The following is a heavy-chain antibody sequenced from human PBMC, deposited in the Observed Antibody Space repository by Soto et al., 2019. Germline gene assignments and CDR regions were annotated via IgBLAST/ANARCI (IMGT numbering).Heavy chain of an antibody. CDR1: GFTVSTNF. V-gene: IGHV3-66*01. J-gene: IGHJ6*02. D-gene: IGHD5-18*01. Sequence: EVQLVESGGGLVQPGGSLRLSCAASGFTVSTNFMTWVRQAPGKGLEWVSVIYSGGSTFYADSVKGRFTITRDNSKTTVYFQMNSLRVEDTAVYYCARARMQLWPNYYDDGLDVWGQGTTVTVSS. CDR3: ARARMQLWPNYYDDGLDV. CDR2: IYSGGST.